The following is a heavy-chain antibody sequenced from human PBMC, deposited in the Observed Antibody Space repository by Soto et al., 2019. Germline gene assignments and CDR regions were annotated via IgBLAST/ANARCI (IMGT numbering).Heavy chain of an antibody. CDR3: AGGQDNLAVNFDY. J-gene: IGHJ4*02. Sequence: QVQLVESGGGLVKPGGSLRLSCAASGSSFSDYYMSWISQAPGKGLEWLSYITSSSSYTHYADSVKGRFTISRDNAKNSLYLQMNSLRAEDTAVYYCAGGQDNLAVNFDYWGQGTLVTVSS. CDR2: ITSSSSYT. CDR1: GSSFSDYY. D-gene: IGHD1-1*01. V-gene: IGHV3-11*05.